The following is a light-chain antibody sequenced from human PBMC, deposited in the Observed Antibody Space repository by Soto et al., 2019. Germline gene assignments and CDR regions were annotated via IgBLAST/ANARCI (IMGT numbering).Light chain of an antibody. V-gene: IGLV1-40*01. Sequence: QSVLTQPPSVSGAPGQRVTISCTGSSSNIGAGYDVHWYQQLPGTAPKLLIYGNSNRPSGVPDRFSGSKSGTSASLAITGLQAEDEADYYCQSYDSSQSGVFGGGTQLTVL. CDR2: GNS. CDR3: QSYDSSQSGV. CDR1: SSNIGAGYD. J-gene: IGLJ3*02.